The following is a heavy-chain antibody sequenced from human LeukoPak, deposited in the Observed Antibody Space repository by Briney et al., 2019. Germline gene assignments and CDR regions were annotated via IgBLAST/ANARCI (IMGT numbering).Heavy chain of an antibody. Sequence: SQTLSLTCTVSGGSISSGDSYWSWIRQPPGKGLEWIGYIYYSGSTYYNPSLKSRVTRSVDTSKNQFSLKLSSVTAADTAVYYCARDQGVAVAVGMALGGFDIWGQGTMVTVSS. J-gene: IGHJ3*02. CDR1: GGSISSGDSY. CDR2: IYYSGST. CDR3: ARDQGVAVAVGMALGGFDI. V-gene: IGHV4-30-4*08. D-gene: IGHD6-19*01.